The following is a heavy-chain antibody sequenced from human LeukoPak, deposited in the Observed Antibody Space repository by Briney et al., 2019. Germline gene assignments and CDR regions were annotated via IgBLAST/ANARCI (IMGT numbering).Heavy chain of an antibody. CDR3: TKDGRKYYGSVKFDP. Sequence: GGSLRLSCAASGFTFSSYAMSWVRQAPGKGLEWVSAISGSGGSTYYADSVKGRFTISRDNSKNTLYLQMNSLRAEDTAVYYCTKDGRKYYGSVKFDPWGQGTLVTVSS. CDR1: GFTFSSYA. CDR2: ISGSGGST. V-gene: IGHV3-23*01. J-gene: IGHJ5*02. D-gene: IGHD3-10*01.